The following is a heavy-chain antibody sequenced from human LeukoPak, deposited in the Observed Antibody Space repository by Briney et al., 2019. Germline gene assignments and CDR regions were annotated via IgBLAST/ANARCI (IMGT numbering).Heavy chain of an antibody. CDR3: ARDRRDQGWFDP. J-gene: IGHJ5*02. CDR1: GGSIGAYY. Sequence: SETLSLTCTVSGGSIGAYYWTWIRQPPGKGLEWIGYIFYSGSTYYNPSLRSRVTISVGTSKNQFSLRLSPVTAADTAVYYCARDRRDQGWFDPWGQGTLVTVSS. CDR2: IFYSGST. V-gene: IGHV4-59*01.